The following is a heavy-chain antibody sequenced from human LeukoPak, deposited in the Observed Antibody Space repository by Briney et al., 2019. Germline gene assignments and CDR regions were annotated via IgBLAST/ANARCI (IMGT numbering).Heavy chain of an antibody. CDR3: AREKAWFGELLWRPHYYFDY. V-gene: IGHV4-61*02. Sequence: SETLSLTCTVSGGSISSGSYYWSWIRQPAGKGLEWIGRIYTSGSTNYNPSLKSRVTISVDTSKNQFSLKLSSVTAADTAVYYCAREKAWFGELLWRPHYYFDYWGQGTLVTVSS. CDR2: IYTSGST. J-gene: IGHJ4*02. CDR1: GGSISSGSYY. D-gene: IGHD3-10*01.